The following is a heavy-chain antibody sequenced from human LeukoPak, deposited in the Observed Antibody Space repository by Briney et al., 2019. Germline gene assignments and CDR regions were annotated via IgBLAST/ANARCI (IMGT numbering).Heavy chain of an antibody. CDR1: GFTFSSYN. J-gene: IGHJ4*02. CDR2: ISSSSSYI. CDR3: ARTVTYYYGSGSFDLDY. Sequence: KAGGSLRLSCAASGFTFSSYNMNWVRQAPGKGLEWVSSISSSSSYIYYADSVKGRFTISRDNAKNSLYLQMNSLRAEDTAVYYCARTVTYYYGSGSFDLDYWGQGTLVTVSS. V-gene: IGHV3-21*01. D-gene: IGHD3-10*01.